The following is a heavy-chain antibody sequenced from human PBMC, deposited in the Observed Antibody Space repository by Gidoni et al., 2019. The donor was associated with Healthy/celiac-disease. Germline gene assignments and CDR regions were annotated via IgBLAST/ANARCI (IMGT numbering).Heavy chain of an antibody. J-gene: IGHJ6*02. CDR3: ARGPLYYDFWSGYYTVYYYYGMDV. CDR1: GFTFSSYG. D-gene: IGHD3-3*01. V-gene: IGHV3-30*03. CDR2: ISYDGSNK. Sequence: QVQLVASGGGVVQPGRSLRLSCAASGFTFSSYGMHWVRQAPGKGLEWVAVISYDGSNKYYADSVKGRFTISRDNSKNTLYLQMNSLRAEDTAVYYCARGPLYYDFWSGYYTVYYYYGMDVWGQGTTVTVSS.